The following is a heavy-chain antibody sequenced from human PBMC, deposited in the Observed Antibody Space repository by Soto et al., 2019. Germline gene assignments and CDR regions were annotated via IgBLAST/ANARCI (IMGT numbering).Heavy chain of an antibody. CDR3: ASNPYSSSGYAFDI. CDR2: INHSGST. CDR1: GGSFSGYY. J-gene: IGHJ3*02. V-gene: IGHV4-34*01. D-gene: IGHD6-13*01. Sequence: QVQLQQWGAGLLKPSETLSLPCAVYGGSFSGYYWSWIRQPPGKGLEWIGEINHSGSTNYNPSLKGRVTISVDTSKNQFSRKLSSVTAADTAVYYCASNPYSSSGYAFDIWGQGTMVTVSS.